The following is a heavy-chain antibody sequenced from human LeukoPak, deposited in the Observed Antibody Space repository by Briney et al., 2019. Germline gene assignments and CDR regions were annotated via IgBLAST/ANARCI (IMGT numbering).Heavy chain of an antibody. V-gene: IGHV3-7*03. Sequence: GGSLRLSCAASGFTFSIYWMSWVRQAPGKGLGWVANIKQDGSERYYVDSVKGRFTLSRDNAKNSLYLQMNSLRAEDTAVYYCARDRWSYDPQGGFDCWGLGTLVTVSS. J-gene: IGHJ4*02. CDR3: ARDRWSYDPQGGFDC. CDR2: IKQDGSER. D-gene: IGHD3-22*01. CDR1: GFTFSIYW.